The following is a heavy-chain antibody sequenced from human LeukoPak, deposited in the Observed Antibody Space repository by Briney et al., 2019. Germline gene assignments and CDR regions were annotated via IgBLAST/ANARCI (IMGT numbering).Heavy chain of an antibody. CDR3: ARDRTPIWFGELPTGGMDV. CDR2: INWNGGST. Sequence: PGGSLRLSCAASGFTFDDYGMSWVRHAPGKGLEWVSGINWNGGSTGYADSVKGRFTISRDNAKNSLYLQMNSLRAEDTAVYYCARDRTPIWFGELPTGGMDVWGQGTTVTVSS. D-gene: IGHD3-10*01. V-gene: IGHV3-20*04. CDR1: GFTFDDYG. J-gene: IGHJ6*02.